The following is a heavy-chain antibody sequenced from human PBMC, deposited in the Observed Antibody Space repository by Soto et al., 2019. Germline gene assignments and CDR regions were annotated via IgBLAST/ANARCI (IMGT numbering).Heavy chain of an antibody. J-gene: IGHJ4*02. D-gene: IGHD2-2*02. CDR3: ARLAEENAVLGPAPIGLDY. CDR2: INPNGDT. Sequence: QVQLQQWGAGLLKPPETLSLTCTVFGGSLSGYYWTWIRQSPGKGLEWIGEINPNGDTNYSPSLKSRVTMSVDTSKTQFSLKLHSVTAADTAVYYCARLAEENAVLGPAPIGLDYWGQGTLVTVSS. V-gene: IGHV4-34*02. CDR1: GGSLSGYY.